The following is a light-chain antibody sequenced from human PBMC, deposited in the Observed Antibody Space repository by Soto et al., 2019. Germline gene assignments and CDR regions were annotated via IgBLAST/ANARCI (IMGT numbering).Light chain of an antibody. CDR2: GAS. CDR3: QKYDRAPFT. Sequence: DIQMSQSPSSLSSYVVYRFTITCRASQGISNYLAWYQQKPGRLPKLLLFGASTLQSGVPARFSGSGSGTLFTLTINGLLPEDVATYYCQKYDRAPFTFGPGTKVDIK. V-gene: IGKV1-27*01. J-gene: IGKJ3*01. CDR1: QGISNY.